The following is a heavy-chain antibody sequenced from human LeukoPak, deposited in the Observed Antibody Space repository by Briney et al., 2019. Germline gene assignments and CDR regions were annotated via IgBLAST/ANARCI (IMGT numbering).Heavy chain of an antibody. CDR3: ANHCSSTSCSTNY. Sequence: PVKASCKASGGTFSSYAISWVRQAPGQGLEWMGGIIPIFGTANYAQKFQGRVTITADESTSTAYMELSSLRSEDTAVYYCANHCSSTSCSTNYWGQGTLVTVSS. CDR2: IIPIFGTA. V-gene: IGHV1-69*01. CDR1: GGTFSSYA. J-gene: IGHJ4*02. D-gene: IGHD2-2*01.